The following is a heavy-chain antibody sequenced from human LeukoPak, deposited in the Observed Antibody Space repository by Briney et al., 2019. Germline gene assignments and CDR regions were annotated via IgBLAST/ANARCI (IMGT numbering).Heavy chain of an antibody. CDR3: ARVWGLAVAGGEIEY. V-gene: IGHV3-21*01. CDR2: IHSSSGSI. CDR1: GFNFTNYN. Sequence: GGSLRLSCAASGFNFTNYNMNWVRQAPGKGLEWVSSIHSSSGSIYYADSLKGRFTISRDNAKNSLYLQMNSLRAEDTAVYYCARVWGLAVAGGEIEYWGQGTLVTVSS. J-gene: IGHJ4*02. D-gene: IGHD6-13*01.